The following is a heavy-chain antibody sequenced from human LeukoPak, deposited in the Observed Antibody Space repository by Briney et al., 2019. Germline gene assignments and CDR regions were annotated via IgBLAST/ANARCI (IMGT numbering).Heavy chain of an antibody. V-gene: IGHV3-48*01. D-gene: IGHD1-1*01. Sequence: GGSLRLSCAASGFTFSSYSMNWVRQAPGKGLEWVSYITSSSSTIYYADSVKGRFTISRDNAKNSLYLQMNNLRAEDTAVYYCARVIPGYDSFDMWGQGTMVSVSS. J-gene: IGHJ3*02. CDR2: ITSSSSTI. CDR1: GFTFSSYS. CDR3: ARVIPGYDSFDM.